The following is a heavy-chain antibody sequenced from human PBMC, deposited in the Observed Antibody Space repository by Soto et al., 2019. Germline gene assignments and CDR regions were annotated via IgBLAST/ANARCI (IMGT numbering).Heavy chain of an antibody. CDR2: INPSSGST. J-gene: IGHJ4*02. Sequence: QVQLVQSGAEVKKPGASGKVSCKASGYTFTTYYIHWVRQAPGQGLEWMGIINPSSGSTSSAQKFQGRVTMTSDTSTSTVYMELSSLRSEDTAVYYCSRAPFASGSGWYDYWGQGTLVTVSS. CDR1: GYTFTTYY. V-gene: IGHV1-46*03. D-gene: IGHD6-19*01. CDR3: SRAPFASGSGWYDY.